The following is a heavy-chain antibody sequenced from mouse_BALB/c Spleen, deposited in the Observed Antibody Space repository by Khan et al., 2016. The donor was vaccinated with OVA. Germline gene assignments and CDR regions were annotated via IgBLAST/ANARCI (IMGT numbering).Heavy chain of an antibody. Sequence: QVQLQQSGAELMKPGASVKISCKTTGYKFSSYWIEWVKERPGHGLEWIGEILPGSGSTNYNEKFKGTATFSADTSSNTAYMQLTSLTSEDSAVXTCESCYVDYVWSVDLWGAGTTVTVS. D-gene: IGHD2-4*01. CDR1: GYKFSSYW. J-gene: IGHJ1*01. V-gene: IGHV1-9*01. CDR2: ILPGSGST. CDR3: ESCYVDYVWSVDL.